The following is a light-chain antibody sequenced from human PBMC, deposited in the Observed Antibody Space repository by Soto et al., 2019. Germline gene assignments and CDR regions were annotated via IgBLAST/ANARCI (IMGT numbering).Light chain of an antibody. Sequence: QPVLTQPPSVSGAPGQRVTISCTGSSSNIGAGFDVHWYQQLPGTAPKLLIYGNINRPSGVPDRFSGSKSGTSASLAITGLQAEDEADYYCQSYDSSLSGSGVVFGGGTQLTVL. V-gene: IGLV1-40*01. CDR2: GNI. CDR1: SSNIGAGFD. CDR3: QSYDSSLSGSGVV. J-gene: IGLJ7*01.